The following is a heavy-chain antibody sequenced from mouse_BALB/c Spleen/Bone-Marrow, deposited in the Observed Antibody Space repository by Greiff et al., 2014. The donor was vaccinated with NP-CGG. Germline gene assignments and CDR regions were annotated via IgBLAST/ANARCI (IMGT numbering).Heavy chain of an antibody. Sequence: VQLQQPGAELVKPGASVKLSCTASGFNIKDTYMHWVKQRPEQGLEWIGRIDPANGNTKYDPKFQDKATITTDTSSNTAYLQLSSLTSEDTAVYYCARDDYDDYYAMDYWGQGTSVTVPS. CDR2: IDPANGNT. CDR3: ARDDYDDYYAMDY. CDR1: GFNIKDTY. J-gene: IGHJ4*01. V-gene: IGHV14-3*02. D-gene: IGHD2-4*01.